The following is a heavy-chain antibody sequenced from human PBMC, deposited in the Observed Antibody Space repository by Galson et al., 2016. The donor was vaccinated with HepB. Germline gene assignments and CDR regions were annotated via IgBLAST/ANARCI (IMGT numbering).Heavy chain of an antibody. D-gene: IGHD3-10*01. CDR3: ASHDSGSYFLDY. CDR1: GFTFSSYA. Sequence: SLRLSCAASGFTFSSYAMHWVRQAPGKGLEWVAVISYDGSNKYYADSVRGRFTISRDNSKNTLYLQMNSLRTEDTAVYYCASHDSGSYFLDYWGQGTLVTVSS. V-gene: IGHV3-30*04. J-gene: IGHJ4*02. CDR2: ISYDGSNK.